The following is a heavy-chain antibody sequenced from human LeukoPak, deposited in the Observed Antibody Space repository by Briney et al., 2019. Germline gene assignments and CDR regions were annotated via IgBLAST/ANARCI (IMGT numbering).Heavy chain of an antibody. Sequence: GGSLRLSCAASGFTFSSYWMSWVRQAPGKGLEWVANIKQGGSEKYYVDSVKGRFTISRENAKNSLYLQMNSLRAEDTAVYYCAKHGDTAMWLDYWGQGTLVTVSS. J-gene: IGHJ4*02. CDR2: IKQGGSEK. D-gene: IGHD5-18*01. CDR3: AKHGDTAMWLDY. CDR1: GFTFSSYW. V-gene: IGHV3-7*05.